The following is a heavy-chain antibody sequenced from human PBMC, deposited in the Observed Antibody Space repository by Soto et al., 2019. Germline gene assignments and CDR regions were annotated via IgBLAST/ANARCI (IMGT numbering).Heavy chain of an antibody. CDR2: IYYSGST. Sequence: QLQLQESGPGLVKPSETLSLTCTVSGGSISSISYYWGWIRQPPGKGLEGIGSIYYSGSTYYNPSLKSRLTIPVDTSKTQFSLKLSSVTAADTAVYYCARHLKRYFVWLPSSYFDYWGQGTLVTVSS. V-gene: IGHV4-39*01. J-gene: IGHJ4*02. D-gene: IGHD3-9*01. CDR3: ARHLKRYFVWLPSSYFDY. CDR1: GGSISSISYY.